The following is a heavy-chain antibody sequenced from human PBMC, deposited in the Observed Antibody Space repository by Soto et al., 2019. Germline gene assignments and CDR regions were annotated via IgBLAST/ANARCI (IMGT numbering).Heavy chain of an antibody. V-gene: IGHV1-2*02. CDR1: GYTFSGFY. CDR2: INPNSGGT. D-gene: IGHD6-19*01. CDR3: ASAAVTGTAGLDF. J-gene: IGHJ4*02. Sequence: QVLLLQSGAEVKKPGASVKVSCKASGYTFSGFYMHWVRQAPGQELEWMGWINPNSGGTKSAEKFQGRVTMTRDTSISTAYMELSRLTSDDTAVYYCASAAVTGTAGLDFWGQGTQVTVSS.